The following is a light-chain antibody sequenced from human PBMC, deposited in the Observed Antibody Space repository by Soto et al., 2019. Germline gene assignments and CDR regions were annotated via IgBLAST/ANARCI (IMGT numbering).Light chain of an antibody. V-gene: IGKV1-17*01. CDR2: AAS. Sequence: DIQMTQSPSSLSASVGDRVTITCRASQGISNLLGWFQHKPGKAPKRLIYAASSLPGGVPSRFSGSGSRTEFTLTITGLQPEDFADYYCLQHNTYPYTFGQGTKLEIK. J-gene: IGKJ2*01. CDR1: QGISNL. CDR3: LQHNTYPYT.